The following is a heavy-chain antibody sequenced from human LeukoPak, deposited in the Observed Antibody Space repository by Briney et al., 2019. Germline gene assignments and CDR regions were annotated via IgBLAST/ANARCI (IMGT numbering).Heavy chain of an antibody. D-gene: IGHD3-10*01. J-gene: IGHJ4*02. CDR2: ISGSGGST. CDR1: GFTFSSYA. CDR3: AKDFPDYYGSGSYYKSGEGYFDY. Sequence: GGSLRLSCAASGFTFSSYAMSWVRQAPGKGLEWVSAISGSGGSTYYADSVKGRFTISRDNSKNTLYLQMNSLRAEDTAVYYCAKDFPDYYGSGSYYKSGEGYFDYWGRGTLVTVSS. V-gene: IGHV3-23*01.